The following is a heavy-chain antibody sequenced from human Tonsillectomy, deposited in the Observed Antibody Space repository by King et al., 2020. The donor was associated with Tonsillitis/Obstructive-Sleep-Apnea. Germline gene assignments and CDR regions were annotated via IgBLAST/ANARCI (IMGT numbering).Heavy chain of an antibody. Sequence: QLQESGPGLVKPSETLSLTCTVSGGSITSYYWNWIRQPPGKGLEWIGFIYFTGSTNYNPSLKSRVTITVDTSKNQFSLKMSSVTAADTAIYYCARAPSDLSAFDIWGQGTMVTVS. V-gene: IGHV4-59*01. CDR3: ARAPSDLSAFDI. CDR1: GGSITSYY. CDR2: IYFTGST. J-gene: IGHJ3*02.